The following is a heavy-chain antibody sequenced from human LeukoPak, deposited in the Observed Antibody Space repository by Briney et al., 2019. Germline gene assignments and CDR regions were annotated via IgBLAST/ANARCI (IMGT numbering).Heavy chain of an antibody. J-gene: IGHJ4*02. D-gene: IGHD7-27*01. CDR2: INTDGTNT. Sequence: GGSLRLSCAASGFTFSSYWMHWVRHAPGKGLVWVSRINTDGTNTRYADSVKGRFTISRDNAKNTLYLQMNSLRAEDTAVYYCARDLGSLGCWGQGTLVTVSS. CDR1: GFTFSSYW. CDR3: ARDLGSLGC. V-gene: IGHV3-74*01.